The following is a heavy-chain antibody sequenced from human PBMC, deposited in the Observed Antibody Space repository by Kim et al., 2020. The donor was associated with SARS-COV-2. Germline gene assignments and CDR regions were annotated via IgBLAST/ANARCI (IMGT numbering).Heavy chain of an antibody. D-gene: IGHD3-16*01. CDR3: ARGGGADEATSMDV. J-gene: IGHJ6*02. Sequence: NPSLKGRATISVDTSKNQFSLKLSSVTAADTAGYYCARGGGADEATSMDVWGQGTTVTVSS. V-gene: IGHV4-34*04.